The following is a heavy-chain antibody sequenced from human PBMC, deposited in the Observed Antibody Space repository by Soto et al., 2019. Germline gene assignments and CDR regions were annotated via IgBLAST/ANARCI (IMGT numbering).Heavy chain of an antibody. Sequence: GGSLRLSCAASGFTFGTYAMGWVRQAPGKGLEWVSVMSDSGGITYYADSVKGRFSISRDNFENTLYLQMSSLRAEDTAVYYCAKDAASTSGWYYFDYWGQGPLVTVSS. D-gene: IGHD6-19*01. CDR2: MSDSGGIT. CDR3: AKDAASTSGWYYFDY. CDR1: GFTFGTYA. V-gene: IGHV3-23*01. J-gene: IGHJ4*02.